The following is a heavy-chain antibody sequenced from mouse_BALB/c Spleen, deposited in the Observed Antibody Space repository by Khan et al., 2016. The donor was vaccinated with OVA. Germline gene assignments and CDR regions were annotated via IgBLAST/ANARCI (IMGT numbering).Heavy chain of an antibody. D-gene: IGHD2-14*01. CDR3: VRDGAYHRNDGWFAY. V-gene: IGHV1-4*01. Sequence: QVQLQQSGAELARPGASVKMSCKASGYTFTSYTIHWIKKRPGQGLEWIGYINPSNGYTNYNQTFKDKATLTTDKSSTTAYLQLSSLTSDDSAVYNGVRDGAYHRNDGWFAYWGQGTLVTVSA. CDR2: INPSNGYT. J-gene: IGHJ3*01. CDR1: GYTFTSYT.